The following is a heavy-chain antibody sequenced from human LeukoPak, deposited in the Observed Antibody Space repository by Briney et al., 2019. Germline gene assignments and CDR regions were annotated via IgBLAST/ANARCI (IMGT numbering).Heavy chain of an antibody. J-gene: IGHJ4*02. D-gene: IGHD3-22*01. CDR2: INHSGST. Sequence: PSETLSLTCAVYGGSFSGYYWSWIRQPPGKGLEWIGEINHSGSTNYNPSLKSRVTISVDTSKNQFSLKLSSVTAADTAVYYCARLKYYYDSSGYYYVQPFDYWGQGTLVTVSS. CDR1: GGSFSGYY. V-gene: IGHV4-34*01. CDR3: ARLKYYYDSSGYYYVQPFDY.